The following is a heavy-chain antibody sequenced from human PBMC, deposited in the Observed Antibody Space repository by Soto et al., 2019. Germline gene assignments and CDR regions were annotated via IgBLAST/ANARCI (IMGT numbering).Heavy chain of an antibody. V-gene: IGHV3-74*01. CDR3: VRDRPHNWFDP. CDR2: IDTDGSRT. J-gene: IGHJ5*02. D-gene: IGHD6-6*01. Sequence: EVQLVESGGGLVQPGGSLRLSCAASGFTLRSYWMHWVRQAPGKGPMWVSRIDTDGSRTTYADSVKGRFTISRDNAKNMMYLQMNSLRAEYTAVYYCVRDRPHNWFDPWGQGTLVTVSS. CDR1: GFTLRSYW.